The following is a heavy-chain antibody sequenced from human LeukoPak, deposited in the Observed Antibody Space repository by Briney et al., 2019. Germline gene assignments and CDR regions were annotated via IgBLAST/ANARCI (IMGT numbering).Heavy chain of an antibody. CDR1: GFTFSDTW. D-gene: IGHD6-6*01. CDR3: ARDSEGGIAARRYYFDC. V-gene: IGHV3-74*01. Sequence: GGSLRLSCAASGFTFSDTWMHWVRQAPGKGLVWVSRIRSDGSDARYAESVKGRFTISRDNAKNSLYLQMNSLRDEETAVYYCARDSEGGIAARRYYFDCWGQGTLVTVSS. CDR2: IRSDGSDA. J-gene: IGHJ4*02.